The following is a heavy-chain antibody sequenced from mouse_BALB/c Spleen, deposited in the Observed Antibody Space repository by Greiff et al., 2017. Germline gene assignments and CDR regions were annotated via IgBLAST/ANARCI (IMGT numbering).Heavy chain of an antibody. V-gene: IGHV7-3*02. J-gene: IGHJ4*01. Sequence: EVNVVESGGGLVQPGGSLRLSCATSGFTFTDYYMSWVRQPPGKALEWLGFIRNKANGYTTEYSASVKGRFTISRDNSQSILYLQMNTLRAEDSATYYCAREVGGAMDYWGQGTSVTVSS. D-gene: IGHD1-1*01. CDR2: IRNKANGYTT. CDR3: AREVGGAMDY. CDR1: GFTFTDYY.